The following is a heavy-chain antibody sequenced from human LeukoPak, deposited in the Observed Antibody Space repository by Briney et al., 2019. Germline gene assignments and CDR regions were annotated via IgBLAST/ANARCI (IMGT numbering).Heavy chain of an antibody. V-gene: IGHV4-4*07. Sequence: SETLSLTCTVSGGSISSYYGSWIRQPAGKGLEWIGRIYTSGSTNYNPSLKSRVTMSVDTSKNQFSLKLSSVTPADTAVYYCARDRPPTTYYYYYMDVWGKGTTVTVSS. CDR2: IYTSGST. J-gene: IGHJ6*03. CDR3: ARDRPPTTYYYYYMDV. CDR1: GGSISSYY. D-gene: IGHD1-1*01.